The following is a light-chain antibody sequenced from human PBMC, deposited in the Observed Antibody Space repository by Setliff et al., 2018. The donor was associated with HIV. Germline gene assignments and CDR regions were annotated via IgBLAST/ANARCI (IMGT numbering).Light chain of an antibody. V-gene: IGLV2-14*01. CDR1: SRDVGGYNF. J-gene: IGLJ3*02. Sequence: QSALTQPASVSGSPGQSITISCTGTSRDVGGYNFVSWYQQYPGKAPKLLIFEVSNRPSGVSNRFSGSKSGNTASLTISGLQAEDEADYYCCSYTSSTTLLFGGGTKVTVL. CDR2: EVS. CDR3: CSYTSSTTLL.